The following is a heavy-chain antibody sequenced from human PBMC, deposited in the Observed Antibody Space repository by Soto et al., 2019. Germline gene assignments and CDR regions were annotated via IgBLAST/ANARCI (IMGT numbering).Heavy chain of an antibody. V-gene: IGHV1-46*01. J-gene: IGHJ6*02. CDR3: AREIRSYYDILTATGYYYGMDV. Sequence: ASVKVSCKASGYTFTSYYMHWVRQAPGQGLEWMGIINPSGGSTSYAQKFQGRVTMTRDTSTSTVYMELSSLRSEDTALYYCAREIRSYYDILTATGYYYGMDVWGQGTTVTVSS. CDR1: GYTFTSYY. D-gene: IGHD3-9*01. CDR2: INPSGGST.